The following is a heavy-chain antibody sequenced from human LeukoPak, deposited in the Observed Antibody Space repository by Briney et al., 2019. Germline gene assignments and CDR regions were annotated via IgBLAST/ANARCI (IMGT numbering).Heavy chain of an antibody. D-gene: IGHD6-13*01. V-gene: IGHV1-46*01. CDR2: INPGDGST. Sequence: ASVKVSCKASGYTFSLYYLHWVRQAPGQGPEWMGMINPGDGSTTYRQKFQGRVTMTRDMSTRTVYMELSGLRFDDTAVYYCARDAGSSWHNWGQGTLITVSS. J-gene: IGHJ4*02. CDR3: ARDAGSSWHN. CDR1: GYTFSLYY.